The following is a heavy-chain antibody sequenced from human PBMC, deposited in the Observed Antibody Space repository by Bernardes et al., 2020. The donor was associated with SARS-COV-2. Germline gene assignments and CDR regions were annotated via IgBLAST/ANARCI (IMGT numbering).Heavy chain of an antibody. CDR3: ARGGGAGGGLKWFDP. D-gene: IGHD2-8*02. CDR1: GYTFTNYG. Sequence: ASVKVSCKASGYTFTNYGILWVRQALGKGLEWMGWISAYNGDTNYAQKFQGRVTMTTDTSTSTAYMELRSLRSDDTAVYYCARGGGAGGGLKWFDPWGQGTLVSGSA. J-gene: IGHJ5*02. CDR2: ISAYNGDT. V-gene: IGHV1-18*01.